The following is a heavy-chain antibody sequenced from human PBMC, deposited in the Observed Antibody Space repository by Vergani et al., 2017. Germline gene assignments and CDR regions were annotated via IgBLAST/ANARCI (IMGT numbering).Heavy chain of an antibody. D-gene: IGHD2-2*01. J-gene: IGHJ5*02. V-gene: IGHV4-34*01. Sequence: QVQLQQWGAGLLKPSETLSLTCAVYGGSFSGYYWSWIRQPPGKGLEWIGEINHSGSTNYNPSLKSRVTITVDMSKNQFSLKLISVTAADTAVYYCSRGADCSSTRCYLDPWGQGTLVTVSS. CDR1: GGSFSGYY. CDR2: INHSGST. CDR3: SRGADCSSTRCYLDP.